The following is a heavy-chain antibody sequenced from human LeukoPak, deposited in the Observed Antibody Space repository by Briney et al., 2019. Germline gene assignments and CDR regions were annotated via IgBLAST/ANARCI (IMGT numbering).Heavy chain of an antibody. J-gene: IGHJ4*02. Sequence: SETLSLTCTVSGGSISSGDYYWSWIRQPPGTGLEWIGYIYYSGSTYYNPSLKSQVTISVDTSKNQFSLKLSSVTAADTAVYYCARSGRITIFGVVIGPFDYWGQGTLVTVSS. CDR1: GGSISSGDYY. V-gene: IGHV4-30-4*01. CDR3: ARSGRITIFGVVIGPFDY. D-gene: IGHD3-3*01. CDR2: IYYSGST.